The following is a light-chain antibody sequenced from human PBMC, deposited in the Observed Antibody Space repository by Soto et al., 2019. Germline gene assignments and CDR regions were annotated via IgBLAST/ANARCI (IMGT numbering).Light chain of an antibody. J-gene: IGLJ3*02. CDR3: QTWGTGIRV. CDR1: SGHSSYA. Sequence: QPVLTQSPSASASLGASVTLTCTLSSGHSSYAIAWHQQRPEKGPRYLMKLNSDGSHSKGDGIPDRFSGSSSGAERYLTISSLQSEDEADYYCQTWGTGIRVFGGGTKLTVL. V-gene: IGLV4-69*01. CDR2: LNSDGSH.